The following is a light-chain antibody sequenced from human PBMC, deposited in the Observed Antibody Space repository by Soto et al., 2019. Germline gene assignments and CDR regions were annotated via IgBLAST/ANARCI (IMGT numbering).Light chain of an antibody. CDR2: EVS. Sequence: QSALTQPPSASGSPGQSVTISCTGTSSDVGGYNYVSWYQQHPGKAPKLMIYEVSKRPSGVPARFSGSKSGNTASLTVSGLQAEDEADYYGSSHASSNNDVFGTGTKVTVL. CDR3: SSHASSNNDV. CDR1: SSDVGGYNY. V-gene: IGLV2-8*01. J-gene: IGLJ1*01.